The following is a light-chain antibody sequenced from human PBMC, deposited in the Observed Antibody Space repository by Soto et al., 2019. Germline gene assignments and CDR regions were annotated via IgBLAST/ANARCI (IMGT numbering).Light chain of an antibody. V-gene: IGKV1-5*01. J-gene: IGKJ2*01. CDR2: DAS. Sequence: DIQRTQSPSNLSASVGDRVTITCRASQSISSWLAWYQQKPGKAPKLLIYDASSLESGVPTRLSGSGSATEFTLTISSLQPAAFATNCSQHYNSYPYTFGQGTKLDI. CDR3: QHYNSYPYT. CDR1: QSISSW.